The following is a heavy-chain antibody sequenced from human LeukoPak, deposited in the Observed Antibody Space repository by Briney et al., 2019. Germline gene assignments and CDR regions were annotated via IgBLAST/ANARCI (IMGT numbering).Heavy chain of an antibody. D-gene: IGHD3-10*01. J-gene: IGHJ4*02. CDR1: GGSISSSSYY. V-gene: IGHV4-39*07. CDR2: IYYSGST. Sequence: PSETLSLTCTVSGGSISSSSYYWGWIRQPPGKGLEWIGSIYYSGSTYYNPSLKSRVTTSVDTSKNQFSLKLSSVTAADTAVYYCAREARNYYGSGSFLGYWGQGTLVTVSS. CDR3: AREARNYYGSGSFLGY.